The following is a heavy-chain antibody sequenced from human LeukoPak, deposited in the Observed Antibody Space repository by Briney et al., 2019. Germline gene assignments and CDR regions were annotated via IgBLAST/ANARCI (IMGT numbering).Heavy chain of an antibody. D-gene: IGHD3-22*01. CDR2: ITISGHTK. Sequence: GGSLRLSCAASGFDLSTYEMNWVRQAPGKGLEWIADITISGHTKNYADSVKGRFTISRDNARTSLYLQMNSLRAEDTATYHCAREYDSKGRFDNWGQGTLVIVSS. CDR3: AREYDSKGRFDN. CDR1: GFDLSTYE. J-gene: IGHJ4*02. V-gene: IGHV3-48*03.